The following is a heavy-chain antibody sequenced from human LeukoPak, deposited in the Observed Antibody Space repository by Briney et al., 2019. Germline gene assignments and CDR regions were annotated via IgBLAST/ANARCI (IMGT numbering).Heavy chain of an antibody. CDR3: AHKGLYDSSGLTAWSEYFQH. CDR1: GFSLSTSGVG. Sequence: SGPTLVKPTQTLTLTCTFSGFSLSTSGVGVGWIRQPPGKALEWLALIYWDDDMRYSPSLKSRLTITKDTSKNQVVLTMTNMDPVDTATYYCAHKGLYDSSGLTAWSEYFQHWGQGTLVTVSS. D-gene: IGHD3-22*01. J-gene: IGHJ1*01. V-gene: IGHV2-5*02. CDR2: IYWDDDM.